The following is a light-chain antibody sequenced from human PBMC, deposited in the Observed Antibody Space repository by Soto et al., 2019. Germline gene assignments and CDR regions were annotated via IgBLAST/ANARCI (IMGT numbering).Light chain of an antibody. Sequence: IQLTQSPSSLSASVGDRVTITCRASQGISSHLAWYQQKTGIAPRLLIYAASTLQSGVPSRFSGSGSGTDFTLTISNLQSEDFETYYCQQSYITPPITFGQGTRLEIK. CDR2: AAS. V-gene: IGKV1-39*01. CDR1: QGISSH. J-gene: IGKJ5*01. CDR3: QQSYITPPIT.